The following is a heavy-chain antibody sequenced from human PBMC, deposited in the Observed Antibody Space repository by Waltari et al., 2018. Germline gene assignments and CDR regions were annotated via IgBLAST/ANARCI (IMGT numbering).Heavy chain of an antibody. D-gene: IGHD2-21*01. V-gene: IGHV3-23*03. J-gene: IGHJ3*02. CDR1: GFTFSSYA. CDR2: IYSGGST. CDR3: AVSLGYCGGDCYPINDAFDI. Sequence: EVQLLESGGGLVQPGGSLRLSCAASGFTFSSYAMSWVRQAPGKGLEWVSVIYSGGSTYYADSVKGRFTISRDNSKNTLYLQMNSLRAEDTAVYYCAVSLGYCGGDCYPINDAFDIWGQGTMVTVSS.